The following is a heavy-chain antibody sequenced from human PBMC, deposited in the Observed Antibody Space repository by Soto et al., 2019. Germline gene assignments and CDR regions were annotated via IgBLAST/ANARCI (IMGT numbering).Heavy chain of an antibody. CDR2: ISGSGGST. Sequence: EVQLLESGGGLVQPGGSLRLSCAASGFTFSSYAMSWVRQAPGKGLEWVSAISGSGGSTYYADSVKGRFTISRDNSKNTLYLQMNSLRAEDTAVYYCAKVLEGHYYGSGSYFISKYYYYYGMDVWGQGTTVTVSS. CDR1: GFTFSSYA. J-gene: IGHJ6*02. D-gene: IGHD3-10*01. V-gene: IGHV3-23*01. CDR3: AKVLEGHYYGSGSYFISKYYYYYGMDV.